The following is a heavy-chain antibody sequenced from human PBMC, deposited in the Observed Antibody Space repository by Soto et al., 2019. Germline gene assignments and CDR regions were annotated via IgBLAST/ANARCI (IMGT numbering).Heavy chain of an antibody. J-gene: IGHJ4*02. Sequence: GASVKVSWEASGYTFTRNGISWGRPSPGQGLEWMGWISAYNGNTNYAQKLQGRVTMTTDTSTSTAYMELRSLRSDDTAVYYCARITLYGILTDEFDYSGQGSLVTVSS. V-gene: IGHV1-18*01. CDR1: GYTFTRNG. CDR2: ISAYNGNT. CDR3: ARITLYGILTDEFDY. D-gene: IGHD3-9*01.